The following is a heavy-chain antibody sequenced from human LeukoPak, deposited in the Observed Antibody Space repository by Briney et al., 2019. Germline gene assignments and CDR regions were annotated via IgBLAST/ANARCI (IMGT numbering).Heavy chain of an antibody. Sequence: SETLSLTCTVSGGSISSSSYYWGWIRQPPGKGLEWIGSIYYSGSTYYHPSLKSRVTISVDTSKNQFSLKLSSVTAADTAVYYCARGTRGYEVDYWGQGTLVTVSS. CDR3: ARGTRGYEVDY. V-gene: IGHV4-39*07. J-gene: IGHJ4*02. D-gene: IGHD3-3*01. CDR1: GGSISSSSYY. CDR2: IYYSGST.